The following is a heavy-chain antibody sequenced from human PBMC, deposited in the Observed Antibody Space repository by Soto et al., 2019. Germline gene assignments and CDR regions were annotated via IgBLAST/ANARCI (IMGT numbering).Heavy chain of an antibody. D-gene: IGHD1-20*01. J-gene: IGHJ6*02. CDR2: IYYSGST. CDR3: ARHISYYYHGMDV. Sequence: PSETLSLTCTVSGGSISSSSYYWGWIRQPPGKGLEWIGSIYYSGSTYYNPSLKSRVTISVDTSKNQFSLKLSSVTAADTAVYYWARHISYYYHGMDVWGQGTTVTVSS. V-gene: IGHV4-39*01. CDR1: GGSISSSSYY.